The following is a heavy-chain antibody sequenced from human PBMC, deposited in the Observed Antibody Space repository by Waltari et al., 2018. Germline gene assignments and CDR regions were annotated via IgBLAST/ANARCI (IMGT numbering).Heavy chain of an antibody. D-gene: IGHD3-16*02. Sequence: EVQLLESGGGLVQPGGSLRLSCVASEFTFSTYAMNWVRQAPGKGLEWVAGVVRHRADIYYADSVKGPFTISRDNSNNMLYLHMNSLGAEDTATYHCTAGGGDYRPFDYWGQGTLVTVSS. V-gene: IGHV3-23*01. CDR2: VVRHRADI. CDR3: TAGGGDYRPFDY. J-gene: IGHJ4*02. CDR1: EFTFSTYA.